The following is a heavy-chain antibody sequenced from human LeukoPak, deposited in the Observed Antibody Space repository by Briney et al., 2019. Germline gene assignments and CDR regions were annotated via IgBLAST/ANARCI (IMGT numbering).Heavy chain of an antibody. CDR3: ARDLGITMVRGAPGRFDP. CDR2: INHSGST. Sequence: SETLSLTCAVYGGSFSGYYWSWIRQPPGKGLEWIGEINHSGSTNYNPSLKSRVTMSVDTSKNQFSLKLSSVTAADTAVYYCARDLGITMVRGAPGRFDPWGQGTLVTVSS. D-gene: IGHD3-10*01. J-gene: IGHJ5*02. CDR1: GGSFSGYY. V-gene: IGHV4-34*01.